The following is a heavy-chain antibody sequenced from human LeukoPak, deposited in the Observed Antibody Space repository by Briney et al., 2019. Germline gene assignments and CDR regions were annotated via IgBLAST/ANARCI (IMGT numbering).Heavy chain of an antibody. V-gene: IGHV3-23*01. CDR3: AKVPSKKRTFEFYYMDV. Sequence: PGGSLRLSCAASGFTFSSYAMSWVRQAPGKGLEWVSAISGSGSSTYYADSVKGRFTISRDNSKNTLYLQMNSLRAEDTAVYYCAKVPSKKRTFEFYYMDVWGKGTTVTVSS. CDR2: ISGSGSST. CDR1: GFTFSSYA. J-gene: IGHJ6*03.